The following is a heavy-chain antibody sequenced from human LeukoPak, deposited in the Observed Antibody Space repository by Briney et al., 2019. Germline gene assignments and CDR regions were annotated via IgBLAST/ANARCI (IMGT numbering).Heavy chain of an antibody. V-gene: IGHV3-23*01. CDR1: GFTFGDYA. Sequence: GGSLRLSCTASGFTFGDYAMSWVRQAPGKGLEWVSAISGSGGSTYYADSVKGRFTISRDNSKNTLYLQMNSLRAEDTAVYYCAARTLFWSGSLYWGQGTLVTVSS. CDR2: ISGSGGST. D-gene: IGHD3-3*01. J-gene: IGHJ4*02. CDR3: AARTLFWSGSLY.